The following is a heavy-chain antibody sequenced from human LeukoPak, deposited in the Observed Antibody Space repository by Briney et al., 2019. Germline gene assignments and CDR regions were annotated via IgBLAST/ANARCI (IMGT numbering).Heavy chain of an antibody. V-gene: IGHV4-34*01. D-gene: IGHD2-2*01. CDR1: GESLQSFY. CDR2: IDHIGRT. J-gene: IGHJ6*04. CDR3: AKPIDCSSTICTGPMDV. Sequence: SETLSLTCAVYGESLQSFYWSWIRQPPGKGPEWIGEIDHIGRTKYNPSLESRLTISIDTSKKQFSLRLGSLTAADTAVYYCAKPIDCSSTICTGPMDVWGKGTTVTVSA.